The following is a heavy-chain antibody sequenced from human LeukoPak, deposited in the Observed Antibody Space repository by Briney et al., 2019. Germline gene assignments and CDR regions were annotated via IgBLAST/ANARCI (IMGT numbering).Heavy chain of an antibody. CDR2: ISGSTGDT. D-gene: IGHD4-17*01. J-gene: IGHJ4*02. V-gene: IGHV1-18*01. CDR1: GYTFIGYY. Sequence: ASVKVSCKASGYTFIGYYMHWVRQAPGQGLEWMGWISGSTGDTNYAQKFQGRVTMTADTSSSTAYMELRSLRSDDTAVYYCARDENYGIFFNVDYWGQGTLVTVSS. CDR3: ARDENYGIFFNVDY.